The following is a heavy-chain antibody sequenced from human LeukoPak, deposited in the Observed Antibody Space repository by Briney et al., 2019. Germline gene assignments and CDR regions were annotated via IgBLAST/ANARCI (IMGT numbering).Heavy chain of an antibody. CDR1: GGSISSYY. CDR3: ARAGQQQLVDY. V-gene: IGHV4-59*01. CDR2: IYYSGST. D-gene: IGHD6-13*01. Sequence: SETLSLTCTVSGGSISSYYWSWIRQPPGKGMEWIGYIYYSGSTNYNPSLKSRVTISVDTSKNQFSLKLSSVTAADTAVYYCARAGQQQLVDYWGQGTLVTVSS. J-gene: IGHJ4*02.